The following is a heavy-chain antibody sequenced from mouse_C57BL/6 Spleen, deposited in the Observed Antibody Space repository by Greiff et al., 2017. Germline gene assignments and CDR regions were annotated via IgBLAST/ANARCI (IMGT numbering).Heavy chain of an antibody. D-gene: IGHD1-1*01. CDR1: GFTFSSYA. Sequence: EVKLMESGEGLVKPGGSLKLSCAASGFTFSSYAMSWVRQTPEKRLEWVAYISSGGDYIYYADTVKGRFTISRDNARNTLYLQMSSLKSEDTAMYYCTRDGDYGSSYGYFDVWGTGTTVTVSS. CDR3: TRDGDYGSSYGYFDV. V-gene: IGHV5-9-1*02. J-gene: IGHJ1*03. CDR2: ISSGGDYI.